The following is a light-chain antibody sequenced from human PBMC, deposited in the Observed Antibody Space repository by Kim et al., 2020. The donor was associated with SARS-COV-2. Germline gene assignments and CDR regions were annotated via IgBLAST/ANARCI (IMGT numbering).Light chain of an antibody. Sequence: QSALTQPPSASGSPGQSVTISCTGISSDAGGFKYVSWYQQLPGKAPRLIIYEVTKRSSGVPDRFSASQSGSTASLTVSGLQAEDEADYYCTSYAGSNNLLFGGGTKLTVL. CDR1: SSDAGGFKY. V-gene: IGLV2-8*01. CDR3: TSYAGSNNLL. J-gene: IGLJ2*01. CDR2: EVT.